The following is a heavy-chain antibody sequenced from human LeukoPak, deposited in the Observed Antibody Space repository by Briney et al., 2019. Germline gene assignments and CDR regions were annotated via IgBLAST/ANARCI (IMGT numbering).Heavy chain of an antibody. Sequence: SETLSLTCTVYGGSFSGYYWNWIRQPPGKGLEWIGEINHSGSTNYNPSLKSRVTISLDTSKNQFSLKLSSVTAADTAVYYCASRSYSTSSLSSDCFEPWGQGTLVTVSS. CDR3: ASRSYSTSSLSSDCFEP. CDR2: INHSGST. V-gene: IGHV4-34*01. J-gene: IGHJ5*02. D-gene: IGHD6-6*01. CDR1: GGSFSGYY.